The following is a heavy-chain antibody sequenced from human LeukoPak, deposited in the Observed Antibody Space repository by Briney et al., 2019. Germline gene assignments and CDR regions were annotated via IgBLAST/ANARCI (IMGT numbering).Heavy chain of an antibody. Sequence: QPGGSLRLSCEASGFRFSYFWMSWVRQAPGKGLEWVANINEDGSQKYYVDSVKGRFTISRDNTKKLVFLQMSSLRVEDTAVYYCARDEVGGYYFEWGQGNLVNVSS. CDR1: GFRFSYFW. D-gene: IGHD3-3*01. CDR3: ARDEVGGYYFE. J-gene: IGHJ4*02. V-gene: IGHV3-7*01. CDR2: INEDGSQK.